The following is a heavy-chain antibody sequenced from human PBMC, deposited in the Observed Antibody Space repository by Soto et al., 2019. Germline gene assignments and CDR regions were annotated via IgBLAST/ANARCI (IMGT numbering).Heavy chain of an antibody. J-gene: IGHJ6*02. CDR2: ISGSGGST. V-gene: IGHV3-23*01. Sequence: GGSLRLSCAASGFTFSSYAMSWVRQAPGKGLEWVSAISGSGGSTYYADSVKGRFTISRDNSKNTLYLQMNSLRAEAPAVYYWAKLGGADCYPGQPVRGRAVWGQGPTAPVSS. D-gene: IGHD2-21*02. CDR3: AKLGGADCYPGQPVRGRAV. CDR1: GFTFSSYA.